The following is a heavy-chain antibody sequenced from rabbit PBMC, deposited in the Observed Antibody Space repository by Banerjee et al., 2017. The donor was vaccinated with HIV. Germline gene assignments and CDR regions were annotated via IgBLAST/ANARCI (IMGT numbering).Heavy chain of an antibody. CDR2: IYAGSSGST. J-gene: IGHJ6*01. Sequence: QEQLEESGGDLVKPEGSLTLTCTASGFSFSSSNYMCWVRQAPGKGLEWIACIYAGSSGSTYYASWAKGRFTISKTSSTTVTLQMTSLTAADTATYFCARGAVYGNYGYDLWGPGTLVTVS. D-gene: IGHD6-1*01. CDR3: ARGAVYGNYGYDL. CDR1: GFSFSSSNY. V-gene: IGHV1S45*01.